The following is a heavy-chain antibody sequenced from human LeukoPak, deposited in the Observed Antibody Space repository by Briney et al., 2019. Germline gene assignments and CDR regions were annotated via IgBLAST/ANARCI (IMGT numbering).Heavy chain of an antibody. D-gene: IGHD1-1*01. J-gene: IGHJ4*02. CDR2: ISSDGNNN. CDR3: VKGLVQTTMSYSVDY. V-gene: IGHV3-30*18. CDR1: GFTFTNYA. Sequence: GGSLRLSCAASGFTFTNYALHWVRQTPVKGLEWITLISSDGNNNVYADSVKGRFTISRDNSRNTLYLQMNSLRAEDTAVYYRVKGLVQTTMSYSVDYWGQGALVTVSS.